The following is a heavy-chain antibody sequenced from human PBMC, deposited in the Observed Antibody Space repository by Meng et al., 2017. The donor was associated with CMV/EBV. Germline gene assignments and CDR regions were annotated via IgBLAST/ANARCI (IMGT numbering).Heavy chain of an antibody. CDR3: AKEGKWGVGARYYYYGMDV. Sequence: SVKVSCKASGGTFSSYAISWVRQAPGQGLEWMGGIIPIFGTANYAQKFQGRVTITTDESTSTAYMELSSLRSEDTAVYYCAKEGKWGVGARYYYYGMDVWGQGTTVTVSS. J-gene: IGHJ6*02. V-gene: IGHV1-69*05. CDR2: IIPIFGTA. CDR1: GGTFSSYA. D-gene: IGHD1-26*01.